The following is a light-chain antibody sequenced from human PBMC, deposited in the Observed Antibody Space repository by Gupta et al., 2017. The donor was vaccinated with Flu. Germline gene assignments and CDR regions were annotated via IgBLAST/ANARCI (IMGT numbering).Light chain of an antibody. CDR1: QSVSSY. J-gene: IGKJ1*01. V-gene: IGKV3-11*01. CDR3: QQRSSWPWT. Sequence: PHNLSLSPGERATLSCRTSQSVSSYFAWYQQKPGQAPRLLIYEASNRATGIPARFSGSGSGTDFTLIISSLEPEDFAVYYCQQRSSWPWTFGQGTKLEI. CDR2: EAS.